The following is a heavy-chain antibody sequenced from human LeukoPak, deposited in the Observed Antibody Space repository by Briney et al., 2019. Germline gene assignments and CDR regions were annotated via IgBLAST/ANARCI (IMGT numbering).Heavy chain of an antibody. CDR3: ARITMGATIDNFYYYHMDV. CDR2: IMSNGGST. D-gene: IGHD5-24*01. Sequence: PGGSLRLSCAAYGFTFSHYSMHWVRQAPGKGLEYVSAIMSNGGSTHYADSVKGRFTISRDNSKNTLYLQMDSLRAEDMAVYYCARITMGATIDNFYYYHMDVWGKGATVTVSS. J-gene: IGHJ6*03. CDR1: GFTFSHYS. V-gene: IGHV3-64*02.